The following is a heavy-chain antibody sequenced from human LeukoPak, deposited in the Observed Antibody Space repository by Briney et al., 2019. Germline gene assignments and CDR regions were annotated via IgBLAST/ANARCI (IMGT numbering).Heavy chain of an antibody. CDR3: AREAAAAGTQWFDP. CDR1: GGTFSSYA. D-gene: IGHD6-13*01. CDR2: IIPIFGTA. V-gene: IGHV1-69*06. J-gene: IGHJ5*02. Sequence: ASVKVSCKASGGTFSSYAISWVRQAPGQGLEWMGGIIPIFGTANYAQEFQGRVTITADKSTSTAYMELSSLRSEDTAVYYCAREAAAAGTQWFDPWGQGTLVTVSS.